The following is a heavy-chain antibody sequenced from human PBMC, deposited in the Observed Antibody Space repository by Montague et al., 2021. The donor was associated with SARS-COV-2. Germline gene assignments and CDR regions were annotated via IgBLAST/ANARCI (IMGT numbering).Heavy chain of an antibody. CDR1: GGSFNNYY. Sequence: SETLSLTCAVYGGSFNNYYWTWIRQAPGKGLEWSGEIDQGGATNYSPSLLSRRTLSVDTSKNQFSLKLRSVTAAATAVYFCARGQRQRFSVFGVLAGGPELKHYALDFWGLGIPVTVSS. J-gene: IGHJ6*02. D-gene: IGHD3-3*01. CDR2: IDQGGAT. V-gene: IGHV4-34*01. CDR3: ARGQRQRFSVFGVLAGGPELKHYALDF.